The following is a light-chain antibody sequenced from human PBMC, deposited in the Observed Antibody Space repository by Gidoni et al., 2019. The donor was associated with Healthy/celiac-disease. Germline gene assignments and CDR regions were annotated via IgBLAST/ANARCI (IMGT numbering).Light chain of an antibody. CDR3: QQSYSNPYS. V-gene: IGKV1-39*01. J-gene: IGKJ2*03. CDR1: QSISSY. Sequence: IHMPQSPSSLSASVGDRVTITCRASQSISSYLHWYQQKPGKAPKLLIYAASSLQSGVPSRFSGSGSGTDFTLTISSLQPEDFATYYCQQSYSNPYSFGQGTKLEIK. CDR2: AAS.